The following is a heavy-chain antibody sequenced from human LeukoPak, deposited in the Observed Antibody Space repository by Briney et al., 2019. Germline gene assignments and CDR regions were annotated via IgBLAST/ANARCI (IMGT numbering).Heavy chain of an antibody. CDR1: GGSISSSSYY. Sequence: PSETLSLTCTVSGGSISSSSYYWGWIRQPPGKGLEWIGSIYYSGSTYYNPSLKSRVTISVDTSKNQFSLKLSSVTAADTAVYYCARVGSKGVRYYYYYMDVWGKGTTVTVSS. CDR3: ARVGSKGVRYYYYYMDV. V-gene: IGHV4-39*07. D-gene: IGHD3-10*01. J-gene: IGHJ6*03. CDR2: IYYSGST.